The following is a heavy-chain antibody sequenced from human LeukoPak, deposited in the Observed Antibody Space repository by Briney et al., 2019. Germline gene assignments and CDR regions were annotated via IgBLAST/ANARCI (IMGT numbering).Heavy chain of an antibody. Sequence: GGSLRLSRAASGFTFSSYAMHWVRQAPGKGLEWVAVISYDGSNKYYADSVKGRFTISRDNSKNTLYLQMNSLRAEDTAVYYCARDPFEIGAAPYYYYYYMDVWGKGTTVTVSS. CDR1: GFTFSSYA. D-gene: IGHD6-13*01. J-gene: IGHJ6*03. CDR2: ISYDGSNK. V-gene: IGHV3-30-3*01. CDR3: ARDPFEIGAAPYYYYYYMDV.